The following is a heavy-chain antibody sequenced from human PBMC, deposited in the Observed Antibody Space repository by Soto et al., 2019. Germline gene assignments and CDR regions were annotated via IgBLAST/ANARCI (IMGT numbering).Heavy chain of an antibody. D-gene: IGHD5-18*01. CDR3: ARDLGYSYGYGPDY. J-gene: IGHJ4*02. V-gene: IGHV3-30-3*01. CDR2: ISYDGSNK. Sequence: GGSLRLSCAASGFTFSSYAMHWVRQAPGKGLEWVAVISYDGSNKYYADSVKGRFTISRDNSKNTLYLQMNSLRAEDTAVYYCARDLGYSYGYGPDYCGQGTLVTVSS. CDR1: GFTFSSYA.